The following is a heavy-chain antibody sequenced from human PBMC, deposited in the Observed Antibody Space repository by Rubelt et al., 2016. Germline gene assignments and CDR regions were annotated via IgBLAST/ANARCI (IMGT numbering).Heavy chain of an antibody. V-gene: IGHV4-61*08. CDR2: IYYSGST. D-gene: IGHD2/OR15-2a*01. Sequence: QVQLQESGPGLVKPSQTLSLTCTVSGGSISSGGYYWSWIRQPPGKGLEWIGYIYYSGSTNYNPSLRGGFTISVDTSKNQVSLKLSAVTAAETAVYYCARYLWRLEEIEAENDAFDIWGQGTMVTVSS. J-gene: IGHJ3*02. CDR3: ARYLWRLEEIEAENDAFDI. CDR1: GGSISSGGYY.